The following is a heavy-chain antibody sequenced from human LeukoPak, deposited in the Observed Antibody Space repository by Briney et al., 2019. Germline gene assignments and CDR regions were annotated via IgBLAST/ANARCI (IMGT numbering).Heavy chain of an antibody. V-gene: IGHV3-30*18. CDR2: ISYDGSNK. CDR3: AKERYYGSGNYGGYFDY. J-gene: IGHJ4*02. Sequence: GRSLRLSCAASGFTFSSYGMHWVRQAPGKGLEWVAVISYDGSNKYYADSVKGRFTISRDNSKNTLYPQMNSLRAEDTAVYYCAKERYYGSGNYGGYFDYWGQGTLVTVSS. CDR1: GFTFSSYG. D-gene: IGHD3-10*01.